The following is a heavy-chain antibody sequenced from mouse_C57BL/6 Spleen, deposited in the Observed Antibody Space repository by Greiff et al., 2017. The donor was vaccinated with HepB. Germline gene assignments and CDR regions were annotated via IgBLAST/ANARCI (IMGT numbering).Heavy chain of an antibody. D-gene: IGHD1-1*01. CDR2: ISDGGSYT. J-gene: IGHJ1*03. Sequence: EVKLVESGGGLVKPGGSLKLSCAASGFTFSSYAMSWVRQTPEKRLEWVATISDGGSYTYYPDNVKGRFTISRDNAKNNLYLQMSHLKSEDTAMYYCARPTVVAKYFDVWGTGTTVTVSS. CDR1: GFTFSSYA. V-gene: IGHV5-4*03. CDR3: ARPTVVAKYFDV.